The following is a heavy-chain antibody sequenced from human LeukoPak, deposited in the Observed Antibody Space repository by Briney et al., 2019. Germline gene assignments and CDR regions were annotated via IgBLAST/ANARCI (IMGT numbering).Heavy chain of an antibody. D-gene: IGHD3-10*01. V-gene: IGHV3-23*01. CDR3: AKDRFGHTDQRPLAVDS. Sequence: GGSLKLSCAASGFNFNYYAMTWVRQAPGKGLEWVSGIGGSGIRTYYADSVRGRFTVSRDNSKNILTLHLSSLRVEDTALYYCAKDRFGHTDQRPLAVDSWGQGTLVIVSS. J-gene: IGHJ4*02. CDR1: GFNFNYYA. CDR2: IGGSGIRT.